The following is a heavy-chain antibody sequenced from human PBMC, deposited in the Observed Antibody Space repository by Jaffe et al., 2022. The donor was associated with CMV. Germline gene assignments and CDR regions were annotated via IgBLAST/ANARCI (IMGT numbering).Heavy chain of an antibody. CDR2: ISGSGDNT. J-gene: IGHJ4*02. CDR3: AKDQSADDPRRFDY. Sequence: DVQLLQSGGGLLQPGGSLRLSCAVSGFTFNTYAMSWVRQAPGEGLEWVSGISGSGDNTYYADSVKGRFTISRDNAKNTLFLQMNSLRADDTAIYYCAKDQSADDPRRFDYWGQGTLVTVSS. V-gene: IGHV3-23*01. CDR1: GFTFNTYA. D-gene: IGHD3-3*01.